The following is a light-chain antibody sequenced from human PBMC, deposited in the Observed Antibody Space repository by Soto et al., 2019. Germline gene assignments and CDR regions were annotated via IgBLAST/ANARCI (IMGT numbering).Light chain of an antibody. V-gene: IGKV1-8*01. CDR2: AAS. Sequence: AIRMTQSQSSLSASTGERVTITCRASQGISSYLAWYQKKPGKAPKLLIYAASTLQSGVPSRFSGSGSGTDFTLTISCLQSEDFATYYCQQYYSYPYTFGQGTKLEIK. CDR3: QQYYSYPYT. CDR1: QGISSY. J-gene: IGKJ2*01.